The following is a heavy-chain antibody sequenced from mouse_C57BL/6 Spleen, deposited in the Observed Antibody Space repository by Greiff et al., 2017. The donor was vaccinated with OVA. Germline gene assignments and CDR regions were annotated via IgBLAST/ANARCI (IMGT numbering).Heavy chain of an antibody. CDR2: ISDGGSYT. CDR3: ARGEKLDYYAMDY. J-gene: IGHJ4*01. V-gene: IGHV5-4*01. Sequence: EVQRVESGGGLVKPGGSLKLSCAASGFTFSSYAMSWVRQTPEKRLEWVATISDGGSYTYYPDNVKGRFTISRDNAKNNLYLQMSHLKSEDTAMYYCARGEKLDYYAMDYWGQGTSVTVSS. CDR1: GFTFSSYA.